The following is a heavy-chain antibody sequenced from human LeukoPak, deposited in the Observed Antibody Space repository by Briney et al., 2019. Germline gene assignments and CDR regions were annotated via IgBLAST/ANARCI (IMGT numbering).Heavy chain of an antibody. Sequence: EASVKVSCKASGYTFTGYYMHWVRQAPGQGLEWMGWINPSSGGTNYAQKFQGWVTMTRDTSISTAYMELSRLRSDDTAVYYCAREVNPGYSSGWYYFDYWGQGTLVTVSS. V-gene: IGHV1-2*04. J-gene: IGHJ4*02. CDR2: INPSSGGT. CDR3: AREVNPGYSSGWYYFDY. D-gene: IGHD6-19*01. CDR1: GYTFTGYY.